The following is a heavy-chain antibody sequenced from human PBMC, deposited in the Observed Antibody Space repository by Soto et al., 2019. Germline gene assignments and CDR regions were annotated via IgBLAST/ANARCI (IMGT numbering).Heavy chain of an antibody. D-gene: IGHD6-13*01. J-gene: IGHJ3*02. CDR1: GYTFTSYA. CDR2: INAGNGNT. Sequence: ASVKVSCKASGYTFTSYAMHWVRQAPGQRLEWMGWINAGNGNTKYSQKFQGRVTITTDESASTAYMELSSLRSEDTAVYYCARDLRAPIAAAGTGAFDIWGQGTMVTVSS. V-gene: IGHV1-3*01. CDR3: ARDLRAPIAAAGTGAFDI.